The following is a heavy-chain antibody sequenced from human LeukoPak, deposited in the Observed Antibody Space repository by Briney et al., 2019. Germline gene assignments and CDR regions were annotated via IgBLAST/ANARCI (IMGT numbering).Heavy chain of an antibody. J-gene: IGHJ4*02. Sequence: PSETLSLTCTVSGGSISSYYWNWIRQPPGKGLEWIGYIHHNGNNNYNPSLKSRVTMSVDTSKNQFSLKLSSVTAADTAVYYCARAQISRGYYNPYYFDYWGQGTLVTVSS. CDR2: IHHNGNN. CDR3: ARAQISRGYYNPYYFDY. V-gene: IGHV4-59*12. D-gene: IGHD3-22*01. CDR1: GGSISSYY.